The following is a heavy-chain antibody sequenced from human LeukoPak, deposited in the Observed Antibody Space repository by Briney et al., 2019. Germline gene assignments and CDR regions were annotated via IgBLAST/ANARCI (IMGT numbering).Heavy chain of an antibody. D-gene: IGHD2-2*02. Sequence: GGSLRLSCAAPGFSFSTYTMRWVRQAPGKGLEYVSGFANNGVSKHYANSVKGRFTISRDNSKNTVYLQMGNLRAEDMAVYYCAREYCTTNNCYNWGLGYWGQGTLVTVSS. CDR2: FANNGVSK. CDR1: GFSFSTYT. CDR3: AREYCTTNNCYNWGLGY. J-gene: IGHJ4*02. V-gene: IGHV3-64*01.